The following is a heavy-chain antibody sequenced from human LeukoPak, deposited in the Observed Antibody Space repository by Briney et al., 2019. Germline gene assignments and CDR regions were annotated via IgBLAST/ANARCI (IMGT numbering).Heavy chain of an antibody. CDR3: ARASSGWYEEDFDY. CDR2: ISAYNGNT. Sequence: ASVKVSCKASGYTFTSYGISWVRQAPGQGLEWMGWISAYNGNTNYAQKLQGRVTMTTDTSTSTAYMELRSLRSDDTAVYYCARASSGWYEEDFDYWGQGTLVTASS. CDR1: GYTFTSYG. D-gene: IGHD6-19*01. V-gene: IGHV1-18*01. J-gene: IGHJ4*02.